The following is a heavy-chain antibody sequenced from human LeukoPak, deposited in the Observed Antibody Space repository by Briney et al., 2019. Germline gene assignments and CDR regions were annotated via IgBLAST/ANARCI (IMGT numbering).Heavy chain of an antibody. Sequence: SVKVSCKASGGTFSSYAISWVRQAPGQGLEWMGGIIPIFGTANYAQKFQGRVTITTDESTSTAYMELSSLRSEDTAVYYCARAGRRTYYYDSSRSPYYFDYWGQGTLVTVSS. V-gene: IGHV1-69*05. D-gene: IGHD3-22*01. CDR3: ARAGRRTYYYDSSRSPYYFDY. J-gene: IGHJ4*02. CDR2: IIPIFGTA. CDR1: GGTFSSYA.